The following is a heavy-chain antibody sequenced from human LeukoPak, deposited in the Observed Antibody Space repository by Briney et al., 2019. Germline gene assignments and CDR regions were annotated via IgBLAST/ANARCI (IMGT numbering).Heavy chain of an antibody. V-gene: IGHV3-74*01. CDR1: GFTFSNYW. D-gene: IGHD1-7*01. J-gene: IGHJ4*02. CDR2: INSDGSYT. Sequence: PGGSLRLSCAASGFTFSNYWMHWVRQAPGKGLVWVSRINSDGSYTTYADSVKGRFTISRDNAKNTLYLQVNSLRDEDTAVYYCGRGRNYGGEYFDYWGQGTLVTVSS. CDR3: GRGRNYGGEYFDY.